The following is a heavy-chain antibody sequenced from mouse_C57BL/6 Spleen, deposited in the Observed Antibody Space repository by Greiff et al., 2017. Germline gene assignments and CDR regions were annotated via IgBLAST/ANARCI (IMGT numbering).Heavy chain of an antibody. CDR1: GYAFSSYW. J-gene: IGHJ2*01. CDR3: AREGVYYGNPYYFDY. CDR2: IYTGDGDT. D-gene: IGHD2-1*01. Sequence: QVHVKQSGAELVKPGASVKISCKASGYAFSSYWMNWVRQRPGKGLEWIGQIYTGDGDTNYNGKFTGKATLTADKASSTAYMQLSSRTSEDSAVYYCAREGVYYGNPYYFDYWGQGTTLTVAS. V-gene: IGHV1-80*01.